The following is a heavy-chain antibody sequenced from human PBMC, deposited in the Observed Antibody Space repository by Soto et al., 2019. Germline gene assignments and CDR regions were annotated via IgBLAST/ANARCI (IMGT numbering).Heavy chain of an antibody. Sequence: SETLSLTCTVSGGSISSGDYYWSWIRQPPGKGLEWIGYIYYSGSTYYNPSLKGRVTISVDTSKNQFSLKLSSVTAADTAVYYCARDEAGNSIGYYYDYWGQGTLVTVS. D-gene: IGHD3-22*01. CDR2: IYYSGST. CDR1: GGSISSGDYY. CDR3: ARDEAGNSIGYYYDY. J-gene: IGHJ4*02. V-gene: IGHV4-30-4*08.